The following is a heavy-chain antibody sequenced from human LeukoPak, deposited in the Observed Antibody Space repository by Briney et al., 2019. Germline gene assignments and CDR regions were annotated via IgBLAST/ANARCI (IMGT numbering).Heavy chain of an antibody. CDR1: GFTFSSYN. CDR2: ISTSSSYI. D-gene: IGHD6-19*01. CDR3: ARDIQTVAGSSSNFHY. J-gene: IGHJ4*02. V-gene: IGHV3-21*01. Sequence: GGSLRLSCAASGFTFSSYNMNWVRQAPGKVLEWVSSISTSSSYIYFADSVKGRFTISRNNAKNSLYLQMNSLRAEDTAVYYCARDIQTVAGSSSNFHYWGQGTLVTVSS.